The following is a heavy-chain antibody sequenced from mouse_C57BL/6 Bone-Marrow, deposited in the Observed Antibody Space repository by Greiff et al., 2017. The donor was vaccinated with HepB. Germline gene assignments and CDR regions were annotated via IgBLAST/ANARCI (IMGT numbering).Heavy chain of an antibody. D-gene: IGHD1-1*01. CDR2: ISYDGSN. CDR1: GYSITSGYY. V-gene: IGHV3-6*01. Sequence: EVKLVESGPGLVKPSQSLSLTCSVTGYSITSGYYWNWIRQFPGNKLEWMGYISYDGSNNYNPSLKNRISITRDTSKNQFFLKLNSVTTEDTATYYCARENGSSYGYAMDYWGQGTSVTVSS. CDR3: ARENGSSYGYAMDY. J-gene: IGHJ4*01.